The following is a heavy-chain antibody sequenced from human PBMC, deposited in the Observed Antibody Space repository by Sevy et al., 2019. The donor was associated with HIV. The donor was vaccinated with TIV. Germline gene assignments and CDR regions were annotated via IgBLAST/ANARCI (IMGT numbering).Heavy chain of an antibody. Sequence: GGSLRLSCAASGFTFDTYTMNWVRQAPGKGLEWVSSISFSSSDIYYADSVKGRFTISRDNAKSSLYLQMNSLRADDTAVYYCAREVSSPGYYDIAGYGGQAYDIWGQGTMVTVSS. CDR3: AREVSSPGYYDIAGYGGQAYDI. CDR2: ISFSSSDI. J-gene: IGHJ3*02. CDR1: GFTFDTYT. D-gene: IGHD3-22*01. V-gene: IGHV3-21*01.